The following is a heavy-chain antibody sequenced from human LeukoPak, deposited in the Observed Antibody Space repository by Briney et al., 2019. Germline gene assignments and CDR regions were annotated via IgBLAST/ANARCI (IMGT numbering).Heavy chain of an antibody. CDR1: GYTFTSYD. CDR2: ISPYNGNT. V-gene: IGHV1-18*01. J-gene: IGHJ3*02. CDR3: ARDQGVGATCAFDI. Sequence: ASVKVSCKASGYTFTSYDFSWVRQAPGQGLEWMGWISPYNGNTHYAQKLQGRVTMTTDTSTSTAYMEVTSLRSDDTAVYYCARDQGVGATCAFDIWGRGTMVTVSS. D-gene: IGHD1-26*01.